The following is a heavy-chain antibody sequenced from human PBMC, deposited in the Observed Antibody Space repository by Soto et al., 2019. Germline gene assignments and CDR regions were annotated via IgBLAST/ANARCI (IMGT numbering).Heavy chain of an antibody. CDR3: ARDQNDFWSGYYQYNWFDP. V-gene: IGHV3-7*05. CDR2: IKQDGSEK. Sequence: ESGGGLVQPGGSLRLSCAASGFTFSSYWMSWVRQAPGKGLEWVANIKQDGSEKYYVDSVKGRFTISRDNAKNSLYLQMNSLRAEDTAVYYCARDQNDFWSGYYQYNWFDPWGQGTLVTVSS. D-gene: IGHD3-3*01. J-gene: IGHJ5*02. CDR1: GFTFSSYW.